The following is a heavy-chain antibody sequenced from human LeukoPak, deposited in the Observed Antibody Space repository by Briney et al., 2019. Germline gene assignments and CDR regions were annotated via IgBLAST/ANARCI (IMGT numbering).Heavy chain of an antibody. V-gene: IGHV4-39*01. CDR2: VYYSGTT. J-gene: IGHJ4*02. Sequence: TSETLSLTCTVSGGSISSSIYFWGWIRQPPGKGPEWLGSVYYSGTTYRNPSLKSRVTISVDTTKNQFSLKLSSVTAADTAVYYCARLVAATGNFDYWGQGTLVTVSS. D-gene: IGHD6-13*01. CDR3: ARLVAATGNFDY. CDR1: GGSISSSIYF.